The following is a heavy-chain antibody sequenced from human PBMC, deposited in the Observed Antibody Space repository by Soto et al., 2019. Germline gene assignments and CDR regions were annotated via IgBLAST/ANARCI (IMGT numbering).Heavy chain of an antibody. CDR2: ISWNSDTI. Sequence: EVQLVESGGGLVQPGRSLRLSCAASGFTFDHYAIHWVRQAPGKGLEWVSGISWNSDTIGYADSVKGRFTISRDSAKNSVYLQMNSLRPEDTAFYYCAKALPPGSYYKPLHYWGQGTLVTVSS. V-gene: IGHV3-9*01. J-gene: IGHJ4*02. D-gene: IGHD3-10*01. CDR1: GFTFDHYA. CDR3: AKALPPGSYYKPLHY.